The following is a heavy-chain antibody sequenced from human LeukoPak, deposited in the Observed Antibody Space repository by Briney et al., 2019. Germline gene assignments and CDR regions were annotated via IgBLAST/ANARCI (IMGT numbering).Heavy chain of an antibody. J-gene: IGHJ5*02. CDR1: GYTFTDSY. Sequence: GASVKVSCKASGYTFTDSYTHWLRQAPGQGLEWMGWIKPDNGDTNYVQKFQGRVTMTRDTSISTAYLELTKLRSDDAAVYYCARAVDSSSSWYDWFDPWGQGTLVTVSS. V-gene: IGHV1-2*02. D-gene: IGHD6-13*01. CDR2: IKPDNGDT. CDR3: ARAVDSSSSWYDWFDP.